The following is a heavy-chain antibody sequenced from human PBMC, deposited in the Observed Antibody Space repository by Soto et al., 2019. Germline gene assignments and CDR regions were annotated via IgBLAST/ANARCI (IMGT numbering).Heavy chain of an antibody. Sequence: SVKPSWRVSGYTLTESSMHFVRQAPGKGLEWMGGFDPEDGETIYAQKFQGRFTMTEYTSKDTAYMELSSMRSEDTAVYYCAKRNDSSGYTTCYVDVWGQGSL. CDR3: AKRNDSSGYTTCYVDV. D-gene: IGHD3-22*01. V-gene: IGHV1-24*01. CDR2: FDPEDGET. CDR1: GYTLTESS. J-gene: IGHJ4*02.